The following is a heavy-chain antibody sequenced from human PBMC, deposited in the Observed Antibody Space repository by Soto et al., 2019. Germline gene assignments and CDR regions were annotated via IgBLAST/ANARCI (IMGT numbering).Heavy chain of an antibody. D-gene: IGHD3-22*01. CDR2: IYYSGST. CDR3: ARSYDSSGYYSSIVPNIDY. CDR1: GGSISSGGYY. J-gene: IGHJ4*02. V-gene: IGHV4-31*03. Sequence: PLETLSLTCTVSGGSISSGGYYWSWIRQHPGKGLEWIGYIYYSGSTYYNPSLKSRVTISVDTSKNQFSLKLSSVTAADTAVYYCARSYDSSGYYSSIVPNIDYWGQGTLVTVSS.